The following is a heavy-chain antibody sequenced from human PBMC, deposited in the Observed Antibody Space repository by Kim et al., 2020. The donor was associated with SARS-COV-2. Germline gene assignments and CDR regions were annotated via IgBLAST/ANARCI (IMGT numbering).Heavy chain of an antibody. V-gene: IGHV1-69*13. CDR2: IIPIFGTA. CDR1: GGTFSSYA. CDR3: ARDIIAATRRGYQNYFYGMDV. Sequence: SVKVSCKASGGTFSSYAINWVRQAPGQGLEWMGGIIPIFGTANYAQKFQGRVTITADESTSTAYMELSSLRSEDTAVYYCARDIIAATRRGYQNYFYGMDVWGQGTTVTVSS. D-gene: IGHD6-13*01. J-gene: IGHJ6*02.